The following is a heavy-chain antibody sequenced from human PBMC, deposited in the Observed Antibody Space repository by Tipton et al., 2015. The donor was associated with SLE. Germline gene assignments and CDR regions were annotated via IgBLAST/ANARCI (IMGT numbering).Heavy chain of an antibody. CDR1: GYSISRSYY. CDR3: ARRRAGAGLFSERGWFDP. CDR2: ISHSGST. D-gene: IGHD3/OR15-3a*01. Sequence: TLSLTCTVSGYSISRSYYWGWIRQPPGKGLEWVGSISHSGSTYYNPSLKSRLTISEETSKNQFSLRLSSVTAADTAVYYCARRRAGAGLFSERGWFDPWGQGALVTVSS. V-gene: IGHV4-38-2*02. J-gene: IGHJ5*02.